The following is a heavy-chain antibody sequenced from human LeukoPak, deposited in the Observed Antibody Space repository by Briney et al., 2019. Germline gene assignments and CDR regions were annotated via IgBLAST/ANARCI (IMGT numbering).Heavy chain of an antibody. V-gene: IGHV3-48*04. CDR2: ISSSSSTI. CDR3: ARVLNHEGELLEGGNWFDP. Sequence: GGSLRLSCAASGFTFSSYSMNWVRQAPGKGLEWVSYISSSSSTIYYADSVKGRFTISRDNAKNSLYLQMNSLRAEDTAVYYWARVLNHEGELLEGGNWFDPGGQGPLVTVPS. J-gene: IGHJ5*02. D-gene: IGHD1-26*01. CDR1: GFTFSSYS.